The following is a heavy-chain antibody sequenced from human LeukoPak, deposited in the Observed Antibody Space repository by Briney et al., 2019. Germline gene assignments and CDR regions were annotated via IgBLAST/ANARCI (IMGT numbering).Heavy chain of an antibody. V-gene: IGHV1-18*01. J-gene: IGHJ4*02. CDR2: ISALNCKT. Sequence: SVTVPCMACGYSFTSYGIIELRQAPAQELEGMGWISALNCKTNYAQHPQGRGTMTTDPSTSTAYLDLRSLRSDDTAVYYCARAEQYQLLLHWGQGTLVTVSS. D-gene: IGHD2-2*01. CDR3: ARAEQYQLLLH. CDR1: GYSFTSYG.